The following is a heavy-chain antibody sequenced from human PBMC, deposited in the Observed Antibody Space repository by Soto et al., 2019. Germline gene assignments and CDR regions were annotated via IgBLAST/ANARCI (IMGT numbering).Heavy chain of an antibody. CDR1: GGSISGYY. CDR2: IYYSGST. J-gene: IGHJ5*02. V-gene: IGHV4-59*01. D-gene: IGHD3-3*01. CDR3: ARGLGYDFWSGYYLGWFDP. Sequence: SETLSLTCTVSGGSISGYYWSWIRQPPGKGLEWIGYIYYSGSTNYNPSLKSRVTTSVDTSKNQFSLKLSSVTAADTAVYYCARGLGYDFWSGYYLGWFDPWGQGTLVTVSS.